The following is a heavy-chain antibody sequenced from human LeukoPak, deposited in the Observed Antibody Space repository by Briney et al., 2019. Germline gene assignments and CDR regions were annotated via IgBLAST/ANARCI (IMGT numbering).Heavy chain of an antibody. CDR2: ISSSSSYI. D-gene: IGHD5-18*01. V-gene: IGHV3-21*01. CDR3: VSAYSYGLNDAFDI. Sequence: PGGSLRLSCVASGFTFSSSTMNWVRQAPGKGLEWVSSISSSSSYIYYADSVKGRFTISRDNSKNTLFLQMNSLRDEDTAIYYCVSAYSYGLNDAFDIWGQGTMVTVSS. J-gene: IGHJ3*02. CDR1: GFTFSSST.